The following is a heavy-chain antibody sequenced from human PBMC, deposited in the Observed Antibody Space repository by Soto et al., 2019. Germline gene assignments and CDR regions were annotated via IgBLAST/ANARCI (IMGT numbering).Heavy chain of an antibody. D-gene: IGHD2-2*01. CDR1: GFTFSSYS. Sequence: GGSLRLSCAASGFTFSSYSMNWVRQAPGKGLEWVSYISSSSSTIYYADSVKGRFTISRDNAKNSLYLQMNSLRAEDTAVYYCARLLVVPPGPTYYYYYYYMDVWGKGTTVTVSS. V-gene: IGHV3-48*01. CDR2: ISSSSSTI. J-gene: IGHJ6*03. CDR3: ARLLVVPPGPTYYYYYYYMDV.